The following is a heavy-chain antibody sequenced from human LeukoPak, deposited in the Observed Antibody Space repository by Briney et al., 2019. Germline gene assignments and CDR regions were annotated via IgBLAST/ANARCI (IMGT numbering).Heavy chain of an antibody. Sequence: GGSLRLYCGASGFTFEHYAMHWVRQAPGKGLESVSGLSGYSGSIGYAASVKDRFTISRDNAKNSLYLQMNSLRTEDTALYYCAKDRDLYGDYSPDAFDIWGRGTMVTVSS. D-gene: IGHD4-17*01. CDR1: GFTFEHYA. CDR2: LSGYSGSI. J-gene: IGHJ3*02. V-gene: IGHV3-9*01. CDR3: AKDRDLYGDYSPDAFDI.